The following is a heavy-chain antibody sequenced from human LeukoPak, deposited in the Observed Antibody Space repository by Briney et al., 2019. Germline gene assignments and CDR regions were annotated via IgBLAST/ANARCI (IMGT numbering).Heavy chain of an antibody. CDR1: GDSISNSDY. CDR2: VYFTGDT. CDR3: ARGFNWFDP. Sequence: PSETLSLTCVVSGDSISNSDYWIWLRQAAGKGLEWIGRVYFTGDTQYNPSLKSRVTISIDTSKNRFSLNVTSVTAADTAMYYCARGFNWFDPWGQGTLVTVSS. J-gene: IGHJ5*02. V-gene: IGHV4-38-2*01.